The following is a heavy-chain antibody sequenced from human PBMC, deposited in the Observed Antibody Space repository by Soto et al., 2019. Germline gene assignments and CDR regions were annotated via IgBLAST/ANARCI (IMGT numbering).Heavy chain of an antibody. D-gene: IGHD3-3*01. Sequence: PVGSLRLSCAASGFIFSSCAMHWVRQAPGKGLEWVSSISGSGRITDYADFVKGRFTISRDSSKDALYLEMNSLRADDTAVYFCAKDPYSDVWSGYYPYFDYWAQGILVTVSS. V-gene: IGHV3-23*01. CDR2: ISGSGRIT. J-gene: IGHJ4*02. CDR3: AKDPYSDVWSGYYPYFDY. CDR1: GFIFSSCA.